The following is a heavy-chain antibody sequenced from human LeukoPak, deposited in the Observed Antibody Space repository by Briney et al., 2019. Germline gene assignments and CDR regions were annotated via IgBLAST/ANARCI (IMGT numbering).Heavy chain of an antibody. Sequence: PSETLSLTCTVSGGSISSYYWSWIRQPPGKGLEWIGYIYYSGSTNYNPSLKSRVTISVDTSKNQFSLKLSSVTAADTAVYYCARQRRYFDPLDYWGQGTLVTVSS. V-gene: IGHV4-59*08. CDR3: ARQRRYFDPLDY. J-gene: IGHJ4*02. CDR2: IYYSGST. CDR1: GGSISSYY. D-gene: IGHD3-9*01.